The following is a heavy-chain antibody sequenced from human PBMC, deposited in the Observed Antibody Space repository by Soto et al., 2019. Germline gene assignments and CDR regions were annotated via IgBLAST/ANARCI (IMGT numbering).Heavy chain of an antibody. Sequence: ASVKVSCKASGYTFTTYGISWVRQAPGQGLEWMGWISTYNGNTNYAQNLQGRVTMTTDTPTDTAYMELSSLRSEDTAVYYCATALHYYGSGSYQYYFDYWGQGTLVTVSS. V-gene: IGHV1-18*04. CDR1: GYTFTTYG. J-gene: IGHJ4*02. CDR3: ATALHYYGSGSYQYYFDY. D-gene: IGHD3-10*01. CDR2: ISTYNGNT.